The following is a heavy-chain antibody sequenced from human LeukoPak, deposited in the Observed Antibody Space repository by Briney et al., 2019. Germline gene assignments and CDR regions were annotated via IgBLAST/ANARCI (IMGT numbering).Heavy chain of an antibody. D-gene: IGHD3-3*01. CDR1: GFTFSSYG. CDR3: AKDYDFWSGYYLGGYFDY. V-gene: IGHV3-30*02. Sequence: GGSLRLSCAASGFTFSSYGMHWVRQAPGKGLEWVAFIRYDGNNKYYADSVKGRFTISRDNSKNTLYLQMNSLRAEDTAVYYCAKDYDFWSGYYLGGYFDYWGQGTLVTVSS. J-gene: IGHJ4*02. CDR2: IRYDGNNK.